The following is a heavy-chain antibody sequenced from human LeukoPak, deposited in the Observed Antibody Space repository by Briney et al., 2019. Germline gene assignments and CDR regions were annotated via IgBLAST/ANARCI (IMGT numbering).Heavy chain of an antibody. V-gene: IGHV3-49*04. D-gene: IGHD3-3*01. Sequence: PGRSLRLSCTASGFTFGDYAMSWVRQAPGKGLEWVGFIRSKAYGCTTEYAASVKGRFTISRDDSKSIAYLQMNSLKTEDTAVYYCTSENDVLRFLEWLLPTDYWGQGTLVTVSS. J-gene: IGHJ4*02. CDR3: TSENDVLRFLEWLLPTDY. CDR1: GFTFGDYA. CDR2: IRSKAYGCTT.